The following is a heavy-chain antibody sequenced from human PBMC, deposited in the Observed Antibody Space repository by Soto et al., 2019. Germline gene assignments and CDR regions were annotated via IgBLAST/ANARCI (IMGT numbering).Heavy chain of an antibody. CDR1: GGSISSYY. CDR2: IYYSGSI. D-gene: IGHD2-15*01. J-gene: IGHJ5*02. Sequence: PSETLSLTCTVSGGSISSYYWSWIRQPPGKGLEWIGYIYYSGSINYNPSLKSRVTISVDTSKNQFSLELGAVTAADTALYYCSTLPPRIVVVKTEIPTWGQGILVTXSP. CDR3: STLPPRIVVVKTEIPT. V-gene: IGHV4-59*01.